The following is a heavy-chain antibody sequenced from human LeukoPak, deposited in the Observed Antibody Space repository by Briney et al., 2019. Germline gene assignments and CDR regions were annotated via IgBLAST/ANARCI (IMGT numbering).Heavy chain of an antibody. CDR2: INPSGGTT. CDR1: GYTFTNYH. J-gene: IGHJ4*02. Sequence: GASVTVSCTASGYTFTNYHVHWVRQAPGQGLGWMGIINPSGGTTTYAQKLQGRVTMTRDTSTTTVYMELSSLTSEDTAVYYCARDTPYYGSGLDYGGNFDYWGQGTLVTVSS. V-gene: IGHV1-46*04. CDR3: ARDTPYYGSGLDYGGNFDY. D-gene: IGHD3-10*01.